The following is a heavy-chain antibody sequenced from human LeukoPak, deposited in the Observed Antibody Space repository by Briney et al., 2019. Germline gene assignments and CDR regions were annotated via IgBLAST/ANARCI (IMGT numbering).Heavy chain of an antibody. J-gene: IGHJ5*02. CDR3: ARDNSVGDYAWWFDP. V-gene: IGHV1-18*01. D-gene: IGHD1-26*01. CDR2: ISTYNGNT. CDR1: GYTFSSYG. Sequence: GASVKVSCKGSGYTFSSYGISWVRQAPGQGLEWMGWISTYNGNTNYAQKLQGRVTMTRDMSTSTDCMELSSLRSEDTAVYYCARDNSVGDYAWWFDPWGQGTLVTVSS.